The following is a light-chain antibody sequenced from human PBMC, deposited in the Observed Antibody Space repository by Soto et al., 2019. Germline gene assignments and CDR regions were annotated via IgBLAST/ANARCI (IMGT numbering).Light chain of an antibody. CDR3: QSYDSSNHVV. J-gene: IGLJ2*01. V-gene: IGLV6-57*04. Sequence: LTQPHSVSESPGKTVTISCTRSSGSIAGNYVQWYQQCPGSAPTSMIFENNQRPSGVPDRFSGSIDSSSNSASLTISGLKTEDEADYYCQSYDSSNHVVFGGGTKRTVL. CDR2: ENN. CDR1: SGSIAGNY.